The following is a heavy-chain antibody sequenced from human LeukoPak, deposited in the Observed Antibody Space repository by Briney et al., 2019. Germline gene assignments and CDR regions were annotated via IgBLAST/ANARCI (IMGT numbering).Heavy chain of an antibody. Sequence: ASVKVSCKASGGTFSSYATSWVRQAPGQGLEWMGGIIPIFGTANYAQKFQGRVTITADESTSTAYMGLSSLRSEDTAVYYCARESDYGSGSYYNGTTSDYWGQGTLVTVSS. D-gene: IGHD3-10*01. CDR3: ARESDYGSGSYYNGTTSDY. J-gene: IGHJ4*02. V-gene: IGHV1-69*13. CDR2: IIPIFGTA. CDR1: GGTFSSYA.